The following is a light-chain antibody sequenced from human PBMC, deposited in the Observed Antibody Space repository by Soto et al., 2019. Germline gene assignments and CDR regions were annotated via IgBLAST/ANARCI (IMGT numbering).Light chain of an antibody. CDR1: QSVSSN. V-gene: IGKV3-20*01. CDR3: QQYGSSEII. J-gene: IGKJ1*01. CDR2: DAS. Sequence: EIVMTQSPATLSVSPGERATLSCRASQSVSSNLAWYQQKPGQAPRLLIYDASNRATGIPDRFSGSVSGTDFTLTITRLEPEDFAVFYCQQYGSSEIIFGQGTKVDIK.